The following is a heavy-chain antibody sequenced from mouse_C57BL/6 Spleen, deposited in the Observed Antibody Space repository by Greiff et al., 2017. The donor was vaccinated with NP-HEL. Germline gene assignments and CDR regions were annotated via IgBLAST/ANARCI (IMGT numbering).Heavy chain of an antibody. J-gene: IGHJ3*01. Sequence: VQLQQPGAELVKPGASVKLSCKASGYTFTSYWMHWVKQRPGQGLEWIGMIHPNSGSTNYNEKFKSKATLTVDKSSSTAYMQLSSLTSEDSAVYYCARPYDGYYVRFAYWGQGTLVTVSA. CDR1: GYTFTSYW. D-gene: IGHD2-3*01. CDR2: IHPNSGST. V-gene: IGHV1-64*01. CDR3: ARPYDGYYVRFAY.